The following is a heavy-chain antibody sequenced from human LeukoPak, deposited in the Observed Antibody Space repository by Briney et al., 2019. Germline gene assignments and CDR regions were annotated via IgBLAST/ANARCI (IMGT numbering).Heavy chain of an antibody. CDR2: ISAHKGNT. CDR3: ARPLTHYYNRKGRNTLEI. Sequence: ASVKVSCKAFGYRFSSYGINSLRQPPAQQPEWMGCISAHKGNTNTTQKLQDRTTNTTHTPATTTYMKLKSLRSDHTAVYYCARPLTHYYNRKGRNTLEIPGQKTTVAASS. V-gene: IGHV1-18*01. D-gene: IGHD3-22*01. J-gene: IGHJ3*02. CDR1: GYRFSSYG.